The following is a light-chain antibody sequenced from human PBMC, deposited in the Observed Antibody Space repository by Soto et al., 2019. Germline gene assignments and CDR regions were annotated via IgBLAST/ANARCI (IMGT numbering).Light chain of an antibody. CDR1: SSDIGGHHF. CDR3: SSYTSSSLYV. CDR2: EVT. J-gene: IGLJ1*01. V-gene: IGLV2-14*01. Sequence: QSVLTQPASVSGSPGQSITISCTGTSSDIGGHHFVSWYQQQSGKAPKLVIYEVTDRPSGVSDRFSGSKSGNTASLTISGRQPEDEADYYCSSYTSSSLYVFGTGTKVTVL.